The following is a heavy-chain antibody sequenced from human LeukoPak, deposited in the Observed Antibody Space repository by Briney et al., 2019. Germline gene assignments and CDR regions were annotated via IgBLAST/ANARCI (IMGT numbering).Heavy chain of an antibody. CDR3: AGHARGLRFVVFFPYYFDY. CDR1: GGSISSSSYY. J-gene: IGHJ4*02. V-gene: IGHV4-39*01. Sequence: TASETLSLTCTVSGGSISSSSYYWGRIRQPPGKGLEWIGSIYYSGSTYYNPSLKSRVTISVDTSKNQFSLKLSSVTAADTAVYYCAGHARGLRFVVFFPYYFDYWGQGTLVTVSS. CDR2: IYYSGST. D-gene: IGHD5-12*01.